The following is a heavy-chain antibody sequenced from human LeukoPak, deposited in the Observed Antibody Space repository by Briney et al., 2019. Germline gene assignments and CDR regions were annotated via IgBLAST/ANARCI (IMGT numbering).Heavy chain of an antibody. CDR2: FDPEDGET. J-gene: IGHJ5*02. D-gene: IGHD6-19*01. CDR1: GYTLTELS. CDR3: ATASSGQSGGWFDP. V-gene: IGHV1-24*01. Sequence: ASVKVSCKVSGYTLTELSMHWVRQAPGKGLEWMGGFDPEDGETIYAQKSQGRVTMTEDTSTDTAYMELSSLRSEDTAVYYCATASSGQSGGWFDPWGQGTLVTVSS.